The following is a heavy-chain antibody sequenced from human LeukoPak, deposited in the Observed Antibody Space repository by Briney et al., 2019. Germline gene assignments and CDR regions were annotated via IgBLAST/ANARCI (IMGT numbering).Heavy chain of an antibody. J-gene: IGHJ4*02. CDR3: AREVYISGWRGIDY. Sequence: ASVKVSCKASGYTFTGYFMHWVRQAPGQGLEWMGWINPNSGGTSYAQKLQGRVTMTRDTSISTAYMELSRLRSDDTAVYYCAREVYISGWRGIDYRGQGTLVTVSS. V-gene: IGHV1-2*02. D-gene: IGHD6-19*01. CDR2: INPNSGGT. CDR1: GYTFTGYF.